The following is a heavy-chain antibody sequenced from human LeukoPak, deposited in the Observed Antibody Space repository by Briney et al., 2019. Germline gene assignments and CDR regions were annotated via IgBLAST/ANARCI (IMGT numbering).Heavy chain of an antibody. J-gene: IGHJ5*02. D-gene: IGHD3-10*01. CDR1: GGSFSGYY. V-gene: IGHV4-34*01. CDR2: INHSGST. Sequence: SETLSLTCAVYGGSFSGYYWSWIRQPPAKGLEWNGEINHSGSTNYNPSPKIRGTISIDTSKNKFSLKLKSVTAADTAVYYCARGGYYGSGNDFRFDPWGQGTLVTVSS. CDR3: ARGGYYGSGNDFRFDP.